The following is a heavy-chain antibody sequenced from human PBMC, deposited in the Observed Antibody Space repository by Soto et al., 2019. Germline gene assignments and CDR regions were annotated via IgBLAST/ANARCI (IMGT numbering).Heavy chain of an antibody. CDR3: ASQRGGWYYAFDI. D-gene: IGHD6-19*01. CDR2: IYFSGST. V-gene: IGHV4-39*01. CDR1: GASFTSSRSY. Sequence: SETLSLTCPDFGASFTSSRSYWGWIRQPPGKGLEWIGSIYFSGSTYYNPSLKSRVTISVDTSKNQFSLKLSSVTAADTAVYYCASQRGGWYYAFDIWGQGTMVT. J-gene: IGHJ3*02.